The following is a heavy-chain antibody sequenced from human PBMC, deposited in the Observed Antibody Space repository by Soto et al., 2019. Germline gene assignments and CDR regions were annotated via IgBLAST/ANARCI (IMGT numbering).Heavy chain of an antibody. D-gene: IGHD3-10*01. CDR1: GIPVSSNY. CDR3: ARDGPYYYASRMDV. Sequence: EVQLVESGGGLVQPGGSLRLSCAASGIPVSSNYMTWVRQAPGKGLEWVSVLHSGGDTYYANSVKGRFTISRHDSTNTLFLQMNILTPEDTAVYYCARDGPYYYASRMDVWGQGTTVTVSS. V-gene: IGHV3-53*04. CDR2: LHSGGDT. J-gene: IGHJ6*02.